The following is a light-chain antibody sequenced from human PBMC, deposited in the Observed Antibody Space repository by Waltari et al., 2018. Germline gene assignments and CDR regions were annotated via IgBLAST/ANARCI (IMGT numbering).Light chain of an antibody. V-gene: IGLV3-1*01. Sequence: SFELTQTPSESVSPGQTARITCSGDQLAGRYVSWYHNKPGQSPAFLIYQDNMRPSGIPERFSCSNSGNTATLTISGTQAMDEADYYCAAWDNSTFVLFGGGTKVTVL. CDR3: AAWDNSTFVL. CDR1: QLAGRY. CDR2: QDN. J-gene: IGLJ2*01.